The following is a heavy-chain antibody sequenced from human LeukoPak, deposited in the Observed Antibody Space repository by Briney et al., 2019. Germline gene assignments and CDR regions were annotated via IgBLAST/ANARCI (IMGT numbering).Heavy chain of an antibody. V-gene: IGHV3-30*18. CDR2: ISYDGTNK. Sequence: GSLRLSCAASGFTFSNYDMHWVRQAPGKGLEWVAVISYDGTNKYYADSVKGRFTISRDNSKNTLHLQMNSLRAEDTAVYYCAKDDRGNEAPFDYWGQGTLVTVSS. J-gene: IGHJ4*02. CDR3: AKDDRGNEAPFDY. CDR1: GFTFSNYD.